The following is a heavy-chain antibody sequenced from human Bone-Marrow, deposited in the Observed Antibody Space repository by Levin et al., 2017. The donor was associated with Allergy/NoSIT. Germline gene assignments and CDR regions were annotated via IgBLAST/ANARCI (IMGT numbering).Heavy chain of an antibody. Sequence: PSETLSLTCAVYGGSFSGYYWSWIRQPPGKGLEWIGEINHSGSTNYNPSLKSRVTISVDTSKNQFSLKLSSVTAADTAVYYCARVRGGRMDVWGQGTTVTVSS. CDR2: INHSGST. CDR1: GGSFSGYY. CDR3: ARVRGGRMDV. V-gene: IGHV4-34*01. D-gene: IGHD3-10*01. J-gene: IGHJ6*02.